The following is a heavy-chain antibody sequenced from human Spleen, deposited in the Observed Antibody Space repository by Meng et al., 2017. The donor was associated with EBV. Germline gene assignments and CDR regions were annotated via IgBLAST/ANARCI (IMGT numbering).Heavy chain of an antibody. CDR3: ASESGRGFTPDY. D-gene: IGHD3-10*01. V-gene: IGHV1-69*01. Sequence: QLQLGPSGAEVKKPGSSVKVSCKASGVALNKYAVSWVRPAPGQGLEWMGGLIPMSDAPHYAQKFQDRVRITADEYTSTHYMDLSGLRSEDTAVYYCASESGRGFTPDYWGQGTLVTVSS. CDR2: LIPMSDAP. J-gene: IGHJ4*02. CDR1: GVALNKYA.